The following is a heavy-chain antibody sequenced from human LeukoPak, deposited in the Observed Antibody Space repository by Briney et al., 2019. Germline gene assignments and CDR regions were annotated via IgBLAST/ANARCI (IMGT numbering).Heavy chain of an antibody. CDR1: GFTFSTYA. CDR2: ISGSSGST. V-gene: IGHV3-23*01. Sequence: PGGSLRLSRAASGFTFSTYAMNWVRQAPGKGLEWVSAISGSSGSTYYADSVKGRFTISRDNSKNTLYLQMNSLRAEDTAVYYCAKDHPLYYYDSSGYYYAPFDYWGQGTLVTVSS. D-gene: IGHD3-22*01. CDR3: AKDHPLYYYDSSGYYYAPFDY. J-gene: IGHJ4*02.